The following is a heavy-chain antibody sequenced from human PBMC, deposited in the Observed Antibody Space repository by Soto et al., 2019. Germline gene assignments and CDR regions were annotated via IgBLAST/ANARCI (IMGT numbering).Heavy chain of an antibody. Sequence: EPLSLTGAVNGEYFSAYYLTWIRQPRWMWRAWIGEIYHSGSTNYNPSLESRVSMSIDPAKNRFSLNVRAVTAADTAVYYCVRALRYSGMDVWGQGTTVTVSS. CDR2: IYHSGST. CDR1: GEYFSAYY. V-gene: IGHV4-34*01. D-gene: IGHD2-15*01. J-gene: IGHJ6*02. CDR3: VRALRYSGMDV.